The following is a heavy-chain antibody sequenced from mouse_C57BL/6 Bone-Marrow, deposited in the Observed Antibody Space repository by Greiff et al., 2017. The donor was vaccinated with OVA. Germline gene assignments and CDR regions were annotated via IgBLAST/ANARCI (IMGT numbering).Heavy chain of an antibody. D-gene: IGHD2-3*01. CDR2: IYPGGGST. V-gene: IGHV1-62-2*01. CDR1: GYTFTEYT. J-gene: IGHJ3*01. CDR3: AIHGGGYSFAY. Sequence: QVQLQQPGAELVKPGASVKLSCKASGYTFTEYTIHWVKQRSGQGLEWIGWIYPGGGSTKYNEKFKDKATLTADKSSSTVYMELSRLASEDSAVYFCAIHGGGYSFAYWGQGTLVTVSA.